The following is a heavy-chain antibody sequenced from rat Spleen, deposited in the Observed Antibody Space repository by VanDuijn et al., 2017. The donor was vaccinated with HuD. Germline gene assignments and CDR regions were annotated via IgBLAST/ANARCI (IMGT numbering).Heavy chain of an antibody. J-gene: IGHJ2*01. D-gene: IGHD1-8*01. CDR1: GFIFSDHY. Sequence: EVQLVESDGGLVQPGRSLKLSCIASGFIFSDHYVAWFRQAPTKGLEWVATFSYDGSTTYYRDSVKGRFTISRDNAKNTQYLQMDSLRSEDTATYYCARHYSSYFDYWGQGVMVTVSS. CDR3: ARHYSSYFDY. V-gene: IGHV5-29*01. CDR2: FSYDGSTT.